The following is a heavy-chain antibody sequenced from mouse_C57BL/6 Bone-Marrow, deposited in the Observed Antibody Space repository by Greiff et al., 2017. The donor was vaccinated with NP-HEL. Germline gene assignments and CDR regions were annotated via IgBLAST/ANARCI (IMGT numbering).Heavy chain of an antibody. CDR1: GFTFSDFY. CDR2: SRNKANDYTT. V-gene: IGHV7-1*01. CDR3: ARDDYYGSIFAY. D-gene: IGHD1-1*01. J-gene: IGHJ3*01. Sequence: EVMLVESGGGLVQSGRSLRLSCATSGFTFSDFYMEWVRQAPGKGLEWIAASRNKANDYTTEYSASVKGRFIVSRDTSQSILYLQMNALRAEDTAIYYCARDDYYGSIFAYWGQGTLVTVSA.